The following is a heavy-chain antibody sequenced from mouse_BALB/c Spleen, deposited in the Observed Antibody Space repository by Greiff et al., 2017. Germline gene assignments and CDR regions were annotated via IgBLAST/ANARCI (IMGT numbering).Heavy chain of an antibody. CDR2: IYPGDGDT. D-gene: IGHD1-1*01. J-gene: IGHJ3*01. V-gene: IGHV1-87*01. CDR3: ARFGYGSSSWFAY. CDR1: GYTFTSYW. Sequence: VQLVESGAELARPGASVKLSCKASGYTFTSYWMKWVKQRPGQGLEWIGAIYPGDGDTRYTQKFKGKATLTADKSSSTAYMQLSSLASEDSAVYYCARFGYGSSSWFAYWGQGTLVTVSA.